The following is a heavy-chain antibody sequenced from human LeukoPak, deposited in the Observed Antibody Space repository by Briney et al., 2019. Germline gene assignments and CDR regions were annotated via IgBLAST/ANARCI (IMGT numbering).Heavy chain of an antibody. V-gene: IGHV4-61*08. CDR1: GGSISSGDYY. CDR2: IYYSEST. CDR3: ARGPYYYDSSGYYWFDP. Sequence: SETLSLTCTVSGGSISSGDYYWSWIRQPPGKGLERIGYIYYSESTNYNPSLKSRVTISVDTSKNQFSLKLSSVTAADTAVYYCARGPYYYDSSGYYWFDPWGQGTLVTVSS. D-gene: IGHD3-22*01. J-gene: IGHJ5*02.